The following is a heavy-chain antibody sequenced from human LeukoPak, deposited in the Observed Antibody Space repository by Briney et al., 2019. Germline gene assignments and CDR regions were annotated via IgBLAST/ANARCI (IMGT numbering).Heavy chain of an antibody. CDR3: ARLRDYYDSSGYYPDY. CDR1: GGSFSGYY. CDR2: INHSGST. Sequence: SETLSLTCAVYGGSFSGYYWSWIRQPPGKGLEWIGEINHSGSTNYNPSLKSRVTISVDTSKNQFSLKLSSVTAADTAVYYCARLRDYYDSSGYYPDYWGQGTLVTVSS. J-gene: IGHJ4*02. D-gene: IGHD3-22*01. V-gene: IGHV4-34*01.